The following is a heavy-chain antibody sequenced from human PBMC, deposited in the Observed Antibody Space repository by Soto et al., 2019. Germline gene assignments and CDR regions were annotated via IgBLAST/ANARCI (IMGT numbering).Heavy chain of an antibody. J-gene: IGHJ6*03. D-gene: IGHD4-17*01. V-gene: IGHV4-34*01. CDR2: INHSGST. Sequence: QVQLQQWGAGLLKPSETLSLTCAVSGGSFSGYYWSWIRQPPGKGLEWIGEINHSGSTNYNPSLKSRVTISVDTSKNQFYLKLSSVTAADTAVYYCARVGWVTTGYYYYMDVWGKGTTVTVSS. CDR1: GGSFSGYY. CDR3: ARVGWVTTGYYYYMDV.